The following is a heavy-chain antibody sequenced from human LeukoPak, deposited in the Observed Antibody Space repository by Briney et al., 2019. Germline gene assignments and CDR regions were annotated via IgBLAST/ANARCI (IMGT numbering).Heavy chain of an antibody. V-gene: IGHV3-11*01. CDR3: ARGPRYSYGPYFDL. D-gene: IGHD5-18*01. Sequence: GGSLRLSCAASGFTFSDYYMSWIRQAPGKGLEWVSYISSSGSTIYYAESVKGRFTISRDNAKNSLYLQMNSLRAEDTAVYYCARGPRYSYGPYFDLWGRGTLVTVSS. CDR2: ISSSGSTI. J-gene: IGHJ2*01. CDR1: GFTFSDYY.